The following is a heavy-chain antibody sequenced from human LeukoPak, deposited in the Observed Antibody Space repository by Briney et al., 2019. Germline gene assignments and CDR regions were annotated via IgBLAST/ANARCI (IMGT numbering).Heavy chain of an antibody. V-gene: IGHV4-39*07. CDR3: ARGTTWYLRQYFQH. Sequence: SETLSLTCTVSGGFISSNSYYWGWIRQPPGKGLEWIGSIYYSGSTNYNPSLKSRVTISVDTSKNQFSLKLSSVTAADTAVYYCARGTTWYLRQYFQHWGQGTLVTVSS. J-gene: IGHJ1*01. CDR2: IYYSGST. D-gene: IGHD4-23*01. CDR1: GGFISSNSYY.